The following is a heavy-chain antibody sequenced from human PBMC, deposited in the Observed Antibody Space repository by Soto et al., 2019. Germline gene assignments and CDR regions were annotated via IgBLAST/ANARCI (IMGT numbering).Heavy chain of an antibody. Sequence: ASVKVSCKVSGYILTELSMHWVRQAPGKGLEWMGSFDPEDGETIYAQRFQGRVTMTEDTTTDTAYMELSSLRSKDTAVYHCATPLGGYERDFDYYGLDVWGQGTTVTLSS. J-gene: IGHJ6*02. D-gene: IGHD3-16*01. V-gene: IGHV1-24*01. CDR3: ATPLGGYERDFDYYGLDV. CDR1: GYILTELS. CDR2: FDPEDGET.